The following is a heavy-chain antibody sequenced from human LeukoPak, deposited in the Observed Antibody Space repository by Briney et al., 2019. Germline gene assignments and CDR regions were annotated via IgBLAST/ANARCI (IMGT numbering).Heavy chain of an antibody. Sequence: SETLSLTCTVSGGSISSSSYYWGWIRQPPGKGLEWIGSIYYSGSTYYNPSLKSRVTISVDTSKNQFSLKLSSVTAADTAVYYCARLNGQQGRGDFDYWGKGTLVTVSS. CDR1: GGSISSSSYY. V-gene: IGHV4-39*01. J-gene: IGHJ4*02. CDR2: IYYSGST. CDR3: ARLNGQQGRGDFDY. D-gene: IGHD3-10*01.